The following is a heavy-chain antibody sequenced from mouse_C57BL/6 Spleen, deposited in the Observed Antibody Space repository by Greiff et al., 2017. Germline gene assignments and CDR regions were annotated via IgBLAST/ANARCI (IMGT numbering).Heavy chain of an antibody. J-gene: IGHJ2*01. Sequence: EVQVVESGGGLVKPGGSLKLSCAASGFTFSSYAMSWVRQTPEKRLEWVATISDGGSYTYYPDNVKGRFTISRDNAKNNLYLQMSHLKSEDTAMYYCARDDYDYDGYYFDYWGQGTTLTVSS. CDR3: ARDDYDYDGYYFDY. D-gene: IGHD2-4*01. CDR1: GFTFSSYA. V-gene: IGHV5-4*01. CDR2: ISDGGSYT.